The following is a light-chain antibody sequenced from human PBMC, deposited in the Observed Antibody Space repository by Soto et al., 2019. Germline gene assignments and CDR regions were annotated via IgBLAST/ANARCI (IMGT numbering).Light chain of an antibody. CDR3: TSPTPGSLYV. J-gene: IGLJ1*01. CDR2: DVT. V-gene: IGLV2-11*01. Sequence: QSVLTQPRSVSGSPGQSVTISCTGTSSAVGGYNFVSWYQHLPGKAPKLMIYDVTKRPSGVPDRFSGSKSGDTASLTISGLQAEDEADYFCTSPTPGSLYVFGTGTKVTVL. CDR1: SSAVGGYNF.